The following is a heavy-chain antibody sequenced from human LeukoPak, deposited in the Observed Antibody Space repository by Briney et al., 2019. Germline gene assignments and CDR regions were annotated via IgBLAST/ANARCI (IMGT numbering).Heavy chain of an antibody. J-gene: IGHJ4*02. CDR1: GFTVSSNY. CDR2: FYSGGST. V-gene: IGHV3-66*01. Sequence: GGSLRLPCVVSGFTVSSNYMSWVRQAPGKGLEWVSMFYSGGSTFYADSVKGRFTIARDSSKNTLYLQMNSLRAEDTAVYYCVTYQLLLYGFDYWGQGTLVTVSS. D-gene: IGHD2-2*01. CDR3: VTYQLLLYGFDY.